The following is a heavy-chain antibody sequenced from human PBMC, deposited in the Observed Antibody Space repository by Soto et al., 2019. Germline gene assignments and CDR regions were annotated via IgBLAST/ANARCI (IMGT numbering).Heavy chain of an antibody. V-gene: IGHV1-18*04. J-gene: IGHJ6*02. Sequence: ASVKVSCKASGYTFTSYGISWVRQAPGQGLEWMGWISAYNGNTNYAQKLQGRVTMTTDTSTSTAYMELRSLRSDDTAVYYCARDSPPLRGNDILTGYQYYYYYRMDVWGQGPTVTVSS. CDR1: GYTFTSYG. CDR2: ISAYNGNT. D-gene: IGHD3-9*01. CDR3: ARDSPPLRGNDILTGYQYYYYYRMDV.